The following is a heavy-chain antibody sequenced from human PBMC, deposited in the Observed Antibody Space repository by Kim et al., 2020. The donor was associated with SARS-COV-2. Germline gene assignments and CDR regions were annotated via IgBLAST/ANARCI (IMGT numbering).Heavy chain of an antibody. CDR2: IYHSGST. CDR3: ARGCYTRVYYYYGMDV. D-gene: IGHD2-8*01. Sequence: SETLSLTCVASGGSISSSNWRSWVRQPPGKGLEWIREIYHSGSTNYNPSLKSRVTISVDKSKNQFSLKLSSVTAADTAVYYCARGCYTRVYYYYGMDVWGQGTTVTVSS. CDR1: GGSISSSNW. J-gene: IGHJ6*02. V-gene: IGHV4-4*02.